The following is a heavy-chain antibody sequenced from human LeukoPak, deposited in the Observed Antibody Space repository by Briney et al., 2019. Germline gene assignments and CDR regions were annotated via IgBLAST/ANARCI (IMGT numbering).Heavy chain of an antibody. CDR2: IYYSGST. D-gene: IGHD2-15*01. Sequence: SETLSLTCTVSGGSISSSSYYWGWIRQPPGKGLEWIGSIYYSGSTYYNPSLKSRVTISVDTSKNQFSLNLRSVTAADTAVYYCATSQGVDATPYYFDHWGQGTLVTVSS. J-gene: IGHJ4*02. V-gene: IGHV4-39*07. CDR3: ATSQGVDATPYYFDH. CDR1: GGSISSSSYY.